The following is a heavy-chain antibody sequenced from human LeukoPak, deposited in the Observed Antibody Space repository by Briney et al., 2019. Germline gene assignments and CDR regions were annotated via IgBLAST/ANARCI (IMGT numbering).Heavy chain of an antibody. J-gene: IGHJ4*02. D-gene: IGHD2-2*01. CDR3: AHRRGYQFDY. Sequence: SGPTLANPTQPLTLTYTFSGFSLRTTGVGVAWIRQPPGKAVEGVALIYWDDDRRYNPSVKGRLTITKDTSKNQVVLTMSNMCPVDTATYFCAHRRGYQFDYWGQGTLVTVSS. V-gene: IGHV2-5*02. CDR1: GFSLRTTGVG. CDR2: IYWDDDR.